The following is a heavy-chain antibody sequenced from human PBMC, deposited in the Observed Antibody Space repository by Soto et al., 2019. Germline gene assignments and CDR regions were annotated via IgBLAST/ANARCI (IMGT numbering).Heavy chain of an antibody. Sequence: ASVKVSCKASGFTFTSSAIQWVRQARGQRLEWIGWIVVNSGNTGYAQKFQERVTMTRNTSISTAYMELSSLRSEDTAVYYCARYGPVYYYYYMDVWGKGTTVTVSS. CDR1: GFTFTSSA. D-gene: IGHD4-17*01. V-gene: IGHV1-58*02. CDR2: IVVNSGNT. CDR3: ARYGPVYYYYYMDV. J-gene: IGHJ6*03.